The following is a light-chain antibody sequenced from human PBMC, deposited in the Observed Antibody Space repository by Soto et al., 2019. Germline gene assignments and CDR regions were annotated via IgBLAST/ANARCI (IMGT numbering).Light chain of an antibody. CDR1: SSTIGSNT. V-gene: IGLV1-44*01. Sequence: QSVLTQPPSASGTPGQRVTISCSGSSSTIGSNTVNWYQQFPGTAPRLLIYGNNQRPSGVPDRFSGSKSGTSASLAISGLQSEDEADYYCATWDDSLNGRGVFGGGTKVTVL. CDR2: GNN. CDR3: ATWDDSLNGRGV. J-gene: IGLJ2*01.